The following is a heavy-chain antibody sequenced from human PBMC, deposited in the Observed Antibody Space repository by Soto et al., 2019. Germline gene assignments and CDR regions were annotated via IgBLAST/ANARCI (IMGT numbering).Heavy chain of an antibody. V-gene: IGHV4-39*01. Sequence: SETLSLTCTVSGGSISSSSYYWGWIRQPPGKGLEWIGSIYYSGSTYYNPSLKSRVTISVDTSKNQFSLKLSSVTAADTAVYYCARQSGSGYTIDTWGQGTLVTVS. J-gene: IGHJ5*02. CDR3: ARQSGSGYTIDT. CDR1: GGSISSSSYY. CDR2: IYYSGST. D-gene: IGHD5-18*01.